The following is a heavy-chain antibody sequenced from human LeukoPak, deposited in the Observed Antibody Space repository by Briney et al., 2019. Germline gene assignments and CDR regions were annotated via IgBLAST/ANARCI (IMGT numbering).Heavy chain of an antibody. CDR3: ARADSSGYSRSY. Sequence: GGSLRLSCAASGFTFSDYYMSWIRQAPGKGLEWVSSISSSSSYIYYADSVRGRFTISRDNAKNSLYLQMNSLRAEDTAVYYCARADSSGYSRSYWGQGTLVTVSS. J-gene: IGHJ4*02. D-gene: IGHD3-22*01. CDR1: GFTFSDYY. CDR2: ISSSSSYI. V-gene: IGHV3-11*06.